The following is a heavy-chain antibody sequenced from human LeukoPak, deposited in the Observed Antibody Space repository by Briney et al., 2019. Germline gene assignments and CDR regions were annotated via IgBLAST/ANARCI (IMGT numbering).Heavy chain of an antibody. CDR2: ISWNSGSI. V-gene: IGHV3-9*03. CDR1: GFTFDDYA. CDR3: AKETIPYCSGGSCTMGYFDY. Sequence: PGRSLRLSCAASGFTFDDYAMHSVRQAPGKGLEWVSGISWNSGSIDYADSVKGRFTISRDNAKNSLCLQMNSLRAEDMALYYCAKETIPYCSGGSCTMGYFDYWGQGTLVTVSS. J-gene: IGHJ4*02. D-gene: IGHD2-15*01.